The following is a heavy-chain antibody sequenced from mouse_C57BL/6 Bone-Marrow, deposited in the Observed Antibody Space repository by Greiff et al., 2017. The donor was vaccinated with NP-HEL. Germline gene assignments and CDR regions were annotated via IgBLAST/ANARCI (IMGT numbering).Heavy chain of an antibody. Sequence: VQLQQPGAELVKPGASVKLSCKASGYTFTSYWMHWVKQRPGQGLEWIGMLNPNSGSTNYNEKFKSKAPLTVNKSSSTAYLQLSSLTSEDAAVYDCAREITTVVPAVAYWGQGTLVTVSA. D-gene: IGHD1-1*01. CDR3: AREITTVVPAVAY. CDR1: GYTFTSYW. CDR2: LNPNSGST. J-gene: IGHJ3*01. V-gene: IGHV1-64*01.